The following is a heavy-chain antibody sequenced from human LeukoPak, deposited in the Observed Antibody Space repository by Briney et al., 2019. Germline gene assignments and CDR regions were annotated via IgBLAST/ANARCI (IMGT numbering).Heavy chain of an antibody. CDR1: GFIFGDHA. CDR2: IRSKAYGATI. J-gene: IGHJ6*02. CDR3: NRGPILRWSHNGIDV. Sequence: GGSLRLSCIASGFIFGDHAMSWVRQPPGKGLEWVGFIRSKAYGATIEYAASVKCRFTISRADSSGIAYLQMNDLKTEDTALYYCNRGPILRWSHNGIDVWGQGTTVTVSS. D-gene: IGHD1-26*01. V-gene: IGHV3-49*04.